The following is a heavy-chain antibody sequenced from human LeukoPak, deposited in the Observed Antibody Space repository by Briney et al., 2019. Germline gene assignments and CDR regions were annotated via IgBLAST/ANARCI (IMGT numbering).Heavy chain of an antibody. V-gene: IGHV4-30-2*01. Sequence: SETLSLTCTVSGGSISSGGYYWSWIRQPPGKGLEWIGYIYHSGSTYYNPSLKSRVTISVDRSKNQFSLKLSPVTAADTAVYYCARDSSTLLDYWGQGTLVTVSS. CDR2: IYHSGST. CDR1: GGSISSGGYY. J-gene: IGHJ4*02. CDR3: ARDSSTLLDY. D-gene: IGHD6-13*01.